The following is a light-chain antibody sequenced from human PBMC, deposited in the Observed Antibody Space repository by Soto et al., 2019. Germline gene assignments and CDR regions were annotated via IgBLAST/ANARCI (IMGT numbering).Light chain of an antibody. CDR2: GAS. CDR3: QQYFEWPPMT. V-gene: IGKV3-15*01. Sequence: EIVMTQSPATLSVSPGGRATLSCRASQSISDTLAWYQQKPGQAPRLLIHGASTRATGFPARFSGSGSGTDFTLTISSLQSEDFAVYYCQQYFEWPPMTFGQGTKVEI. CDR1: QSISDT. J-gene: IGKJ1*01.